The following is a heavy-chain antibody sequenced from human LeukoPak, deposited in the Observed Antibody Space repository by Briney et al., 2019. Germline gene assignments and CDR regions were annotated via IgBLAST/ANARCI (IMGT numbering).Heavy chain of an antibody. Sequence: GGSLRLSCAASGFTFSSYAMSWVRQAPGKGLEWVSAISGSGGSTYYADSVKGRFTISRDNSKNTLYLQMNSLRAEDTAVYYCAKDAGYSSSWYEYVAAFDIWGQGTMVTVSS. J-gene: IGHJ3*02. D-gene: IGHD6-13*01. CDR1: GFTFSSYA. CDR2: ISGSGGST. V-gene: IGHV3-23*01. CDR3: AKDAGYSSSWYEYVAAFDI.